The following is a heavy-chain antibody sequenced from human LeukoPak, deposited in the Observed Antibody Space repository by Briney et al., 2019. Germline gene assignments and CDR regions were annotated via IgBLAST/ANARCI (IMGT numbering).Heavy chain of an antibody. V-gene: IGHV3-48*01. Sequence: GGSLRLSCAASGFTFSSYHMNWVRQAPGKGLEWLSYIQSGTGSMIYADSVKGRFTVSRDNAKNSLYLQMNSLRAEDTAVYYCSRVVQDVTGADYWGQGTLVIVSS. CDR1: GFTFSSYH. D-gene: IGHD3-9*01. CDR2: IQSGTGSM. CDR3: SRVVQDVTGADY. J-gene: IGHJ4*02.